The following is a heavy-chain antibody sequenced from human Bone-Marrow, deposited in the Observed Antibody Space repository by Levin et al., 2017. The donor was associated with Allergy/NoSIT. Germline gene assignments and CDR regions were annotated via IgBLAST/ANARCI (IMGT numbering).Heavy chain of an antibody. Sequence: SQTLSLTCTVSGGSIRSGGYYWSWIRQHPGKGLEWIGYIYYSGSTYYNPSLKSRVTISVDTSKNQFSLKLSSVTAADTAVYYCAKYGDYIVGDAFDIWGQGTMVTVSS. V-gene: IGHV4-31*03. CDR1: GGSIRSGGYY. D-gene: IGHD4-17*01. J-gene: IGHJ3*02. CDR3: AKYGDYIVGDAFDI. CDR2: IYYSGST.